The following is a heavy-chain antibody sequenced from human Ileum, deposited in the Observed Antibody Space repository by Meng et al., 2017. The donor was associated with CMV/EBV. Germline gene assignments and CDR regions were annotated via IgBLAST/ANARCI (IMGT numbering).Heavy chain of an antibody. V-gene: IGHV1-46*01. D-gene: IGHD4-23*01. CDR3: AREKTPGHFDY. CDR1: GYTFTDYY. J-gene: IGHJ4*02. CDR2: INPIGGST. Sequence: PCKTSGYTFTDYYLHWVRRAPGQGLEYMGIINPIGGSTNYAQSFQGRVTMTRDTSTTTVYMDLSSLRSEDTAVYFCAREKTPGHFDYWGQGTLVTVSS.